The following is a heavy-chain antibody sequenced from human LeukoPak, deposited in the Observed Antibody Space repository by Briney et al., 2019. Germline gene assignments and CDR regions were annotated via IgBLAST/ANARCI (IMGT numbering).Heavy chain of an antibody. J-gene: IGHJ4*02. CDR2: IYRSGTT. D-gene: IGHD6-19*01. V-gene: IGHV4-4*02. CDR1: GGSISSTNW. Sequence: PSETLSLTCAVSGGSISSTNWWSWVRQPPGKGLEWIGEIYRSGTTNYRPSLKSRVTISLDKSRNHFSLKLTSVTAADSAVYYCARRSPYSTGWSSYFDYWGQGALVTVSS. CDR3: ARRSPYSTGWSSYFDY.